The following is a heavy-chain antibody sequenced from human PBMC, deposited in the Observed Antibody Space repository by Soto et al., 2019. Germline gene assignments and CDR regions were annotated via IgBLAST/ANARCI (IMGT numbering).Heavy chain of an antibody. J-gene: IGHJ5*02. Sequence: GGSLRLSCAASGFTFSNAWMNWVRQAPGKGLEWVGRIKSKTDGGTTDYAEPVKGRFTISRDDSKNTLYLQMNSLKTEDTAVYYCTTGWWFGELLRDNWFDPWGQGTLVTVSS. D-gene: IGHD3-10*01. CDR1: GFTFSNAW. V-gene: IGHV3-15*07. CDR3: TTGWWFGELLRDNWFDP. CDR2: IKSKTDGGTT.